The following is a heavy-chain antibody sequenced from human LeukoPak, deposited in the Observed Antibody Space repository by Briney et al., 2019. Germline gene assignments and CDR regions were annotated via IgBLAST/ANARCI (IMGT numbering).Heavy chain of an antibody. CDR3: ARSGMGSGRYYFDY. J-gene: IGHJ4*02. CDR2: INPNSGGT. CDR1: GYTFTGYY. Sequence: ASVKVSCKASGYTFTGYYMHWVRQAPGQGLEWMGWINPNSGGTNYAQKFQGRVTMTRDTSISTAYMELSRLRSDDTAVYYCARSGMGSGRYYFDYWGQGTLVTVSS. D-gene: IGHD6-19*01. V-gene: IGHV1-2*02.